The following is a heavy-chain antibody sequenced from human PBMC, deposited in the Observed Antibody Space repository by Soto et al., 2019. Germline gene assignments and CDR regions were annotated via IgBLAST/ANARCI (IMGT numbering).Heavy chain of an antibody. CDR2: IYYGEST. Sequence: QVLVQESGPGLVKPSQTLTLSCTVSGGSVDSGNHYWNWIRQPPGKGLEWIGYIYYGESTYYNPSLKSRATISVDTSQSRFSLRLTSVTAADTAVYYCARDRGSAMTTGIFDNWGQGKLVTVSS. CDR3: ARDRGSAMTTGIFDN. V-gene: IGHV4-30-4*01. CDR1: GGSVDSGNHY. D-gene: IGHD4-17*01. J-gene: IGHJ4*02.